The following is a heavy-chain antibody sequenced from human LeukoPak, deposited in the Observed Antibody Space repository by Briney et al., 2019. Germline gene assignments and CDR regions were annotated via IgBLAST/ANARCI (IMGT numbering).Heavy chain of an antibody. CDR2: IYYSGST. V-gene: IGHV4-39*07. CDR1: GGSISSSSYY. CDR3: ARGGGSITMVRGVSPINYGMDV. D-gene: IGHD3-10*01. Sequence: SETLSLTCTVSGGSISSSSYYWGWIRQPPGKGLEWVGSIYYSGSTYYNPSLKSRVTISVDTSKNQFSLKLSSVTAADTAVYYCARGGGSITMVRGVSPINYGMDVWGQGTTVTVSS. J-gene: IGHJ6*02.